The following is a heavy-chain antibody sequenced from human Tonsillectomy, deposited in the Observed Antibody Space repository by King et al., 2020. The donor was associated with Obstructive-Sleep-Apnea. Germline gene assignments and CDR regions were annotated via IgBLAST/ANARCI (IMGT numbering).Heavy chain of an antibody. J-gene: IGHJ4*02. CDR2: IKNKDNKYTT. CDR3: AKDLGSPIVGTQ. D-gene: IGHD1-26*01. Sequence: VQLVESGGGLVQTGGSLRLSCAASGFTFSEHYMDWVRQAPGKGPEWVGRIKNKDNKYTTENAASVKGRFTISRDDSQKSLYLQMNSLRTEDTAVYYCAKDLGSPIVGTQWGQGTPVTV. V-gene: IGHV3-72*01. CDR1: GFTFSEHY.